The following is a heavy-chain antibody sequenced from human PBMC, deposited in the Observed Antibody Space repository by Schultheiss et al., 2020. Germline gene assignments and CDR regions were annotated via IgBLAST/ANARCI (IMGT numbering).Heavy chain of an antibody. V-gene: IGHV1-69*06. Sequence: SVKVSCKASGGTFSSYAISWVRQAPGQGLEWMGGIIPIFGTANYAQKFQGRVTITADKSTSTAYMELSSLRSEDTAVYYCARCESEPYYDFWSGYYHDAFDIWGQGTMVTGSS. CDR2: IIPIFGTA. CDR3: ARCESEPYYDFWSGYYHDAFDI. J-gene: IGHJ3*02. D-gene: IGHD3-3*01. CDR1: GGTFSSYA.